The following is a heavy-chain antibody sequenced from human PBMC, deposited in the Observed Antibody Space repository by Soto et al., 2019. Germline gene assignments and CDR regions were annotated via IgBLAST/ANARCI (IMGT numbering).Heavy chain of an antibody. CDR2: ISYDGSNK. CDR3: ARDPWAADY. V-gene: IGHV3-30*03. Sequence: GSLRLSCAASGFTFSSYCMHWVRQAPGKGLEWVAVISYDGSNKYYADSVKGRFTISRDNSKNTLYLQMNSLRAEDTAVYYCARDPWAADYWGQGXLVTVSS. D-gene: IGHD3-16*01. J-gene: IGHJ4*02. CDR1: GFTFSSYC.